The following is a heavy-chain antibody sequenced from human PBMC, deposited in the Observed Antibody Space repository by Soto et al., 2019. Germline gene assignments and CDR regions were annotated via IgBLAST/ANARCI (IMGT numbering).Heavy chain of an antibody. CDR1: GYTFTSYY. Sequence: QVQLVQSGAEVKKPGASVKVSCKASGYTFTSYYMHWVRQAPGQGLEWMGIINPSGGSTSYAQSFQGXXTXTXATSTSTVYMELSSLRSEDTAVYYCARGWWLRKFDLWGRGTLVTVSS. CDR3: ARGWWLRKFDL. D-gene: IGHD2-15*01. V-gene: IGHV1-46*01. J-gene: IGHJ2*01. CDR2: INPSGGST.